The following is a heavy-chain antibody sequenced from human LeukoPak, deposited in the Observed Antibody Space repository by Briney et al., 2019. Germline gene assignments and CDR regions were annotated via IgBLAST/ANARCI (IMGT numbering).Heavy chain of an antibody. D-gene: IGHD3-16*01. V-gene: IGHV3-7*01. CDR1: GFTFSIYW. J-gene: IGHJ4*02. CDR2: IKQDGTER. CDR3: GREHVAVDY. Sequence: GSLRLSCEASGFTFSIYWMSWVRQAPGKGLEWVANIKQDGTERYYVDSVKGQFTISRDNAKRSLYLQMNSLRAEDTAVYYCGREHVAVDYWGQGTLVTVSS.